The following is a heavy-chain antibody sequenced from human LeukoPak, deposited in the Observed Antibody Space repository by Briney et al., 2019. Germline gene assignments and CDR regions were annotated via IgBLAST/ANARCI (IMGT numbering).Heavy chain of an antibody. V-gene: IGHV4-34*01. Sequence: PSETRSLTCAVYGGSFSGYYWSWIRQPPGKGLEWIGEINHSGSTNYNPSLKSRVTISVDTSKNQFSLKLSSVTAADTAVYYCAREVHSGSYYYRPRYYYYMDVWGKGTTVTVSS. CDR1: GGSFSGYY. CDR3: AREVHSGSYYYRPRYYYYMDV. CDR2: INHSGST. J-gene: IGHJ6*03. D-gene: IGHD1-26*01.